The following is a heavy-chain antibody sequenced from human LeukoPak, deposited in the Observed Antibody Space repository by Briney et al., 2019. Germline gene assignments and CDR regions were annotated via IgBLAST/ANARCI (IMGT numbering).Heavy chain of an antibody. CDR1: GFTFSSYE. CDR3: ARDERAYYSDSGSSSPRDYYYYYMDV. D-gene: IGHD3-10*01. J-gene: IGHJ6*03. CDR2: ISSSGSTI. V-gene: IGHV3-48*03. Sequence: AGGSLRLSCAASGFTFSSYEMNWVRQAPGKGLEWVSYISSSGSTIYYADSVKGRFTISRDNAKNSLYLQMNSLRAEDTAVYYCARDERAYYSDSGSSSPRDYYYYYMDVWGKGSTVTVSS.